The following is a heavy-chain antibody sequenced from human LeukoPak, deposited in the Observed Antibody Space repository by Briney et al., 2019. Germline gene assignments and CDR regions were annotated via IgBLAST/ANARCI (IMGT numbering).Heavy chain of an antibody. J-gene: IGHJ2*01. D-gene: IGHD3-10*01. Sequence: PGGSLRLSCVASEFTFGSYWMTWVRQAPGKGLEWVASIKQDGSQRYYVDSVKGRFTISRDNAKNSLYLQMNSLRAEDTAVYYCARGVHRGSDRRIYWYFDLWGRGTLVTVSS. V-gene: IGHV3-7*01. CDR1: EFTFGSYW. CDR3: ARGVHRGSDRRIYWYFDL. CDR2: IKQDGSQR.